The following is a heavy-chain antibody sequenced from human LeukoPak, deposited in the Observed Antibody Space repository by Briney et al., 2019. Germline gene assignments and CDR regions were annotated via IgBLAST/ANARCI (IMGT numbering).Heavy chain of an antibody. V-gene: IGHV4-39*01. CDR1: GGSISSSTSYY. CDR3: ATMVRAVSPYYGTDV. D-gene: IGHD3-10*01. CDR2: IYHSGST. Sequence: SETLSLTCTVSGGSISSSTSYYWGWVRQPPGKGLDWIGSIYHSGSTYYNPSLKSRVSTSADTSKNQFSLRLSSVTVADTAVYYCATMVRAVSPYYGTDVWGQGTTVTVSS. J-gene: IGHJ6*02.